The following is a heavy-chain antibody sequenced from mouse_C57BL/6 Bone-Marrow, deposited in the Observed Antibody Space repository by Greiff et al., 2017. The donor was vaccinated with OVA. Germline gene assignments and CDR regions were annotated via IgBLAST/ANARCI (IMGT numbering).Heavy chain of an antibody. Sequence: EVKLMESGGGLVKPGGSLKLSCAASGFTFSSYAMSWVRQTPEKRLEWVATISDGGSYTYYPDNVKGRFTISRDNAKNNLYLQMSHLKSEDTAMYYCARDRETWFAFGGQGTLVTVSA. CDR1: GFTFSSYA. CDR3: ARDRETWFAF. V-gene: IGHV5-4*01. CDR2: ISDGGSYT. J-gene: IGHJ3*01. D-gene: IGHD3-1*01.